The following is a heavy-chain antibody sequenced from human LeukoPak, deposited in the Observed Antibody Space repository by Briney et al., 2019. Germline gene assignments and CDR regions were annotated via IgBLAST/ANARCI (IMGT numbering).Heavy chain of an antibody. J-gene: IGHJ3*02. D-gene: IGHD3-22*01. CDR3: ARQRGDGIFRYYGSAGTDDAFDI. CDR1: GGSISSSAYY. Sequence: KTSETLSLTCSVSGGSISSSAYYWGWIRQPPGQGLEWIGSIYYSGNTYYNPSLKSPVTISIDTSKNQFSLRLISVTAADTAIYYCARQRGDGIFRYYGSAGTDDAFDIWGQGTMVTVSS. V-gene: IGHV4-39*07. CDR2: IYYSGNT.